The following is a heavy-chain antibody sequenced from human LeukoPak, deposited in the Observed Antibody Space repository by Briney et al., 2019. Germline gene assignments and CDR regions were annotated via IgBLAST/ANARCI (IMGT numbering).Heavy chain of an antibody. CDR1: GFTFGSYG. Sequence: GRSLRLSCAASGFTFGSYGMHWVRQAPGKGLEWVAVIWYDGSNKYYADSVKGRFTISRDNSKNTLYLQMNSLRAEDTAVYYCARDPAPHDSSGYFDYWGQGTLVTVSS. D-gene: IGHD3-22*01. CDR2: IWYDGSNK. V-gene: IGHV3-33*01. CDR3: ARDPAPHDSSGYFDY. J-gene: IGHJ4*02.